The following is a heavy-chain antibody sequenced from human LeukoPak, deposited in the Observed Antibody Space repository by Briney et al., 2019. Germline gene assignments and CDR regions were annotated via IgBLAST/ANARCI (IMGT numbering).Heavy chain of an antibody. Sequence: SVKVSCKASGGTFSSYAISWVRQAPGQGLEWMGGIIPIFGTANYAQKFQGRVTITTDESTSTAYMELSSLRSEDTAVYYCARGHTSYCSSTSCQAYYYNYMDVWGKGTTVTVSS. D-gene: IGHD2-2*01. CDR1: GGTFSSYA. V-gene: IGHV1-69*05. CDR3: ARGHTSYCSSTSCQAYYYNYMDV. J-gene: IGHJ6*03. CDR2: IIPIFGTA.